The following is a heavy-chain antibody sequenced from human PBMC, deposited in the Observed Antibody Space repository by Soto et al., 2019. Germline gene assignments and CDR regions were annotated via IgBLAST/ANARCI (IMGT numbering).Heavy chain of an antibody. J-gene: IGHJ4*01. V-gene: IGHV3-74*01. CDR3: ARGARNYYYFDC. CDR1: GFTFSNYW. CDR2: INGDGSST. Sequence: EVQLVESGGGLVQPGGSLRLSCVASGFTFSNYWIHWVRQAPGKGLVWVSRINGDGSSTNYADSVKGQFTISRDNAKNTVYLQMNSLRVEDTAVYYCARGARNYYYFDCWGHGTLVTVSS. D-gene: IGHD1-7*01.